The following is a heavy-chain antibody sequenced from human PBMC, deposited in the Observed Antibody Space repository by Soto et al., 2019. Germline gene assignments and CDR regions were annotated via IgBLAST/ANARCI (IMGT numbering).Heavy chain of an antibody. V-gene: IGHV3-21*01. Sequence: GGSLRLSCAASGFTISSYSMNWVRQAPGKGLEWVSSISSSSSYIYYADSVKGRFTISRDNAKNSLYLQMNSLRAEDTAVYYCAREGLAALPNVIDYWGQGTLVTVSS. D-gene: IGHD6-6*01. J-gene: IGHJ4*02. CDR3: AREGLAALPNVIDY. CDR1: GFTISSYS. CDR2: ISSSSSYI.